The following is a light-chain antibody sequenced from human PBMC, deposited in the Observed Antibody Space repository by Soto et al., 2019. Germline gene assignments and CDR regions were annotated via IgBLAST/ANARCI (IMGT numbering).Light chain of an antibody. CDR3: SSYTSSSTVV. CDR2: DVS. J-gene: IGLJ2*01. CDR1: SSDVGAYNY. Sequence: QSVLTQPASVSGSPGQSITISCTGTSSDVGAYNYVSWYQHHPGEAPKLLIYDVSHRPSGVSNRFSGSKSGNTASLTISGLQAEDEADYYCSSYTSSSTVVFGGGTKLTVL. V-gene: IGLV2-14*03.